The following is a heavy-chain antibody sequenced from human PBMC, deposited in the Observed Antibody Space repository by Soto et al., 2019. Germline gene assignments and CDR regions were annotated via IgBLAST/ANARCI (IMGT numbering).Heavy chain of an antibody. V-gene: IGHV4-4*02. Sequence: QVHLQESGPGLVKPSGTLSLTCAVSGGSISSTNWWSWVRQPPGKGLEWIAEISHSEVTNYNPSLKSRVTISVDKSKNQFSLKLSSVTAADTALYYCASGYTTTWDSFEYWGQGTLVTVSS. CDR3: ASGYTTTWDSFEY. CDR1: GGSISSTNW. J-gene: IGHJ4*02. CDR2: ISHSEVT. D-gene: IGHD6-13*01.